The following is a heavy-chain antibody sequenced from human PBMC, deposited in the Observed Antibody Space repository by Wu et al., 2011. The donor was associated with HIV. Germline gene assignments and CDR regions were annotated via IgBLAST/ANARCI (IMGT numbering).Heavy chain of an antibody. Sequence: EVQLVQSGAEVKRPGTTVKISCQVSGYSFTDHYIHWVQQAPGKGLQWVGLLDPADGEGVYAERFKGRVTFTADTSTDTAYMSLSSLISEDTATYYCSTGPMSSGWYYRRPHHDSWAEEPWSPSPQ. J-gene: IGHJ5*01. CDR1: GYSFTDHY. CDR2: LDPADGEG. CDR3: STGPMSSGWYYRRPHHDS. V-gene: IGHV1-69-2*01. D-gene: IGHD6-19*01.